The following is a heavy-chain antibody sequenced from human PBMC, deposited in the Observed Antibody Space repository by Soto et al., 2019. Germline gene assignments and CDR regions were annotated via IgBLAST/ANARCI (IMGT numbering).Heavy chain of an antibody. J-gene: IGHJ4*02. D-gene: IGHD3-22*01. CDR3: ATDPPRNYYDNNGPMGN. CDR2: ISGSGGST. V-gene: IGHV3-23*01. CDR1: GFTFSSYA. Sequence: PGGSLRLSCAASGFTFSSYAMSWVRQAPGKGLEWVSAISGSGGSTHYADSVKGRFTISRDNSKNTLYLQMNSLRAEDTAVYYCATDPPRNYYDNNGPMGNWGQGTLVTVSS.